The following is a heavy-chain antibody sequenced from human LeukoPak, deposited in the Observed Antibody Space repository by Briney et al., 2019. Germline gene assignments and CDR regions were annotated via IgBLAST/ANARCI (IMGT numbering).Heavy chain of an antibody. V-gene: IGHV3-23*01. J-gene: IGHJ4*02. Sequence: GGSLRLSCAASGFTFSSFAMTWVPQAPGKGRVGVSGISGSGGSTYYADSVKGRFTIYRDNSKNTLYLQMSRLRAEDTAVYYCAKDASPYYWGQGTLVTVSS. CDR1: GFTFSSFA. CDR2: ISGSGGST. CDR3: AKDASPYY.